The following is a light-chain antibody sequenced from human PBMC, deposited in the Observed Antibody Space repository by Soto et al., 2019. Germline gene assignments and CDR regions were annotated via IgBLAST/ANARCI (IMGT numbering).Light chain of an antibody. V-gene: IGLV2-8*01. CDR3: CSYGGSNILYV. Sequence: QSALTQPPSASGSPGQSVTISCTGTSSDVGGYDYVSWYQQHPGKAPKLLIYKVSQRPSGVPDRFSGSKSGSTASLTVSGLQADDEADYYCCSYGGSNILYVFGTGTKVT. CDR1: SSDVGGYDY. J-gene: IGLJ1*01. CDR2: KVS.